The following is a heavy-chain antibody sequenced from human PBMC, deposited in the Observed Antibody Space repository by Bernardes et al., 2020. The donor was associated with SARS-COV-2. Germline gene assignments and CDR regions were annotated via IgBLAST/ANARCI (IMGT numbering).Heavy chain of an antibody. Sequence: ASVKVSCKASGYTFTGYFIHWVRHAPGQRPEWMGWINPNTGGTNYVQKFQGRVTMTRDTSITTAYMELSRLGSDDTAIYYCARTRTTISTTGIPVDYWGQGTLVTVSS. CDR2: INPNTGGT. V-gene: IGHV1-2*02. D-gene: IGHD2-21*02. CDR1: GYTFTGYF. CDR3: ARTRTTISTTGIPVDY. J-gene: IGHJ4*02.